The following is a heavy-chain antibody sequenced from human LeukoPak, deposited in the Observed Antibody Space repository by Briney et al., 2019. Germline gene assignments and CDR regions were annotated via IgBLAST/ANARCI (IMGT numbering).Heavy chain of an antibody. Sequence: PSETLSLTCTVSGGSISSYYWSWIRQPPGKGLEWIGYIYYSGSTNYNPSLKSRVTISVDTSKNQFSLKLSSVTAADTAVYYCARVQGRIAAAGTGAFDIWGQGTMVTVSS. CDR2: IYYSGST. D-gene: IGHD6-13*01. CDR3: ARVQGRIAAAGTGAFDI. J-gene: IGHJ3*02. CDR1: GGSISSYY. V-gene: IGHV4-59*01.